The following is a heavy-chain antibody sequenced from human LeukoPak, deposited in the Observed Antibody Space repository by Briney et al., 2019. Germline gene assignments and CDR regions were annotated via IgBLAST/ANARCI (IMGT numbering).Heavy chain of an antibody. Sequence: PAGALRLSCAASGFTFSGYAMTWVSKAPGKGLEWVSAMSASGGSTFYADSVRGRFTSSRDNSKNTLYLQINSLRAEDTAIYYCARVGPNWYFDLWGRGTLVTVSP. CDR1: GFTFSGYA. CDR3: ARVGPNWYFDL. CDR2: MSASGGST. J-gene: IGHJ2*01. V-gene: IGHV3-23*01.